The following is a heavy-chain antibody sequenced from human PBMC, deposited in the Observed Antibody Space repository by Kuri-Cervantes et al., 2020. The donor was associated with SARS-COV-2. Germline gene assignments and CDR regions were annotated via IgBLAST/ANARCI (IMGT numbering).Heavy chain of an antibody. CDR2: ISYDGSNK. Sequence: GESLKISCAASGFTFSSYAMHWVRQAPGKGLEWVAVISYDGSNKYYADSVKGRFTISRDNSKNTLYLQMNSLRAEDTAVYHCAKDEEGEFDIVTGYLYYFDSWGQGTLVTVSS. CDR3: AKDEEGEFDIVTGYLYYFDS. V-gene: IGHV3-30-3*01. CDR1: GFTFSSYA. J-gene: IGHJ4*02. D-gene: IGHD3-9*01.